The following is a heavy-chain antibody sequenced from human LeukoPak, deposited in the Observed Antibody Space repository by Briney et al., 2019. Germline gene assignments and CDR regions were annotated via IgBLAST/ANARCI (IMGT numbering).Heavy chain of an antibody. D-gene: IGHD6-6*01. CDR1: GGSISSYY. J-gene: IGHJ4*02. CDR2: IYYSGST. Sequence: SETLSLTCTVSGGSISSYYWSWIRQPPGKGLEWIGYIYYSGSTNYNPSLKSRVTISVDTSKNQFSLKLSSVTAEDTAVYYCARLGSSAAPVWGQGTLVTVSS. V-gene: IGHV4-59*01. CDR3: ARLGSSAAPV.